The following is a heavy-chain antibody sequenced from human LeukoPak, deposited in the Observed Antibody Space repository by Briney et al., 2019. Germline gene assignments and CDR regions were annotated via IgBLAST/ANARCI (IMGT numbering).Heavy chain of an antibody. D-gene: IGHD3-22*01. CDR2: ITSRGEST. CDR3: ARDRPNYYGSDGHYYRRDGDY. Sequence: QRGGSLRLSCAASGFTFSIYAMSWVRQAPGKGLQWVSSITSRGESTWYVDSVKGRFTITRDNSENTLYLQMHSLRAEDTAVYYCARDRPNYYGSDGHYYRRDGDYWGRGTLVSVSS. J-gene: IGHJ4*02. V-gene: IGHV3-23*01. CDR1: GFTFSIYA.